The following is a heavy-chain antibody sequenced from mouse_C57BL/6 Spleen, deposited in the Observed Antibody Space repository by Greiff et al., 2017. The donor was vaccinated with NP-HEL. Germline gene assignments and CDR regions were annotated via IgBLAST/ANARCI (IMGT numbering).Heavy chain of an antibody. V-gene: IGHV5-16*01. Sequence: EVKLMESEGGLVQPGSSMKLSCTASGFTFSDYYMAWVRQVPEKGLEWVANINYDGSSTYYLDSLKSRFIISRDNAKNILYLQMSSLKSEDTATYYCATERGLRDWYFDVWGTGTTVTVSS. CDR3: ATERGLRDWYFDV. CDR1: GFTFSDYY. D-gene: IGHD1-1*01. CDR2: INYDGSST. J-gene: IGHJ1*03.